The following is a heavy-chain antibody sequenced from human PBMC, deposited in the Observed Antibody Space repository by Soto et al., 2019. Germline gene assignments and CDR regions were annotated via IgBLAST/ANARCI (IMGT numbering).Heavy chain of an antibody. CDR2: IIPIFGTA. J-gene: IGHJ6*02. CDR1: GGTFSSYA. D-gene: IGHD6-6*01. V-gene: IGHV1-69*13. CDR3: ARRMAARPGLLYYYGMDV. Sequence: SVKVSCKASGGTFSSYAISWVRQAPGQGLEWMGGIIPIFGTANYAQKFQGRVTITADESTSTAYMELSSLRSEDTAVYYCARRMAARPGLLYYYGMDVWGQGTTVTVSS.